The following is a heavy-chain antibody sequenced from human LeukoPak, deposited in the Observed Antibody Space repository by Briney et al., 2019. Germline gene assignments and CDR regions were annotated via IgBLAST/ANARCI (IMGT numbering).Heavy chain of an antibody. CDR1: GYTFTGYY. D-gene: IGHD2-2*01. Sequence: VASVKVSCKASGYTFTGYYMHWVRQAPGQGLEWMGWINPNSGGTNYAQKFQGRVTMTRDTSISTAYMELSRLRSDDTAVYYCARVVDCSSTSCYSPSYMDVWGKGTTVTISS. V-gene: IGHV1-2*02. CDR3: ARVVDCSSTSCYSPSYMDV. CDR2: INPNSGGT. J-gene: IGHJ6*03.